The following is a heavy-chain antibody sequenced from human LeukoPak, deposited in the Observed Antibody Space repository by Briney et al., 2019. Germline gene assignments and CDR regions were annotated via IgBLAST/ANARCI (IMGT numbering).Heavy chain of an antibody. J-gene: IGHJ4*02. V-gene: IGHV1-69*06. Sequence: SVKVSCKASGGTFSSYAISWVRQAPGQGLEWMGGIIPIFGTANYAQKFQGRVTITADKSTSTAYVELSSLRSEDTAVYYCARDLMGDYGDWNFDYWGQRTLVTVSS. D-gene: IGHD4-17*01. CDR3: ARDLMGDYGDWNFDY. CDR2: IIPIFGTA. CDR1: GGTFSSYA.